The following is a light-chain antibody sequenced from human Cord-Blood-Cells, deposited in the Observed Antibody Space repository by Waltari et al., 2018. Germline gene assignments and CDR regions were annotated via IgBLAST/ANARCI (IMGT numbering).Light chain of an antibody. J-gene: IGKJ4*01. Sequence: EIVMTQSPATLSESPGERATLSCRASQSVSSNLAWYQQKPGQAPRLLIYGASTRATGIPARFSGSGSGTEFTLTISSLQSEDFAVYYCQQYNNWLTFDGGTKVEIK. CDR3: QQYNNWLT. V-gene: IGKV3-15*01. CDR1: QSVSSN. CDR2: GAS.